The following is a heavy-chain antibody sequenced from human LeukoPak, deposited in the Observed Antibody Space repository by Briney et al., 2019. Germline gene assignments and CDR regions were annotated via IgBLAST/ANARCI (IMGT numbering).Heavy chain of an antibody. CDR2: ISYDGSNK. J-gene: IGHJ4*02. Sequence: GGSLRLSCVASGFTFSRYAMHWVRLAPGKGLEWVAVISYDGSNKYYADSVKGRFTISRDISKNTLYLQMNSLRAEDTALYYCARDGNFYYGPGSYCDYWGQGPWSPSPQ. CDR3: ARDGNFYYGPGSYCDY. CDR1: GFTFSRYA. V-gene: IGHV3-30-3*01. D-gene: IGHD3-10*01.